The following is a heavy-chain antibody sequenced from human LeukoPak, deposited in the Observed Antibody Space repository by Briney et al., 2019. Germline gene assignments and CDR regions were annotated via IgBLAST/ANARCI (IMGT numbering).Heavy chain of an antibody. Sequence: GGSLRLSCAASGVTFSSYAMSWVRQAPGKGLEWVSAISGSGGSTYYADSVKGRFHISRDNSKNTLYLQMNSLRAEDTAVYYCAKGGDSSGWYYYFDYWGQGTLVTVSS. CDR2: ISGSGGST. CDR1: GVTFSSYA. CDR3: AKGGDSSGWYYYFDY. V-gene: IGHV3-23*01. J-gene: IGHJ4*02. D-gene: IGHD6-19*01.